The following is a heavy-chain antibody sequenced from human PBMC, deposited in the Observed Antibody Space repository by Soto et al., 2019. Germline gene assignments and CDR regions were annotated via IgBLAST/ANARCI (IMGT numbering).Heavy chain of an antibody. J-gene: IGHJ5*01. Sequence: SETLSLTCSVSGDSISNLDYFWAWIRQPPGQALEYIGYIYKSATTYYNPSFESRVAISVDTSKSQFSLNVTSATAADTAVYFCARGRYCLTGRCFPNWFNSWGQGALVTVSS. D-gene: IGHD7-27*01. CDR1: GDSISNLDYF. CDR3: ARGRYCLTGRCFPNWFNS. V-gene: IGHV4-30-4*01. CDR2: IYKSATT.